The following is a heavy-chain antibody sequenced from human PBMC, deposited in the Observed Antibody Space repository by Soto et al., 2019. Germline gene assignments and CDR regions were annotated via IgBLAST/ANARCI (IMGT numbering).Heavy chain of an antibody. D-gene: IGHD3-10*01. V-gene: IGHV3-21*01. Sequence: EVQLVESGGGLVKPGGSLRLSCAASGFTFSHYCMNWVRQAPGKGLEWVSSICRNGTYMYFADSVKGRFTISRDNAKKSLYLQMNSLRAEDTAVYYCARGDGDKFGELVPPYFFASWGQGTLVTVSS. J-gene: IGHJ4*02. CDR2: ICRNGTYM. CDR1: GFTFSHYC. CDR3: ARGDGDKFGELVPPYFFAS.